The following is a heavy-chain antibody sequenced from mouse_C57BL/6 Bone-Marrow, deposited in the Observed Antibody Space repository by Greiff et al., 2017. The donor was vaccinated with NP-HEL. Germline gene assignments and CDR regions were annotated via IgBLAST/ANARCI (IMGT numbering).Heavy chain of an antibody. CDR2: IDPENGDT. J-gene: IGHJ4*01. CDR1: GFNIKDDY. Sequence: EVMLVESGAELVRPGASVKLSCTASGFNIKDDYMHWVKQRPEQGLEWIGWIDPENGDTEYASKFQGKATITADTSSNTAYLQLSSLTSEDTAVYYCTTKGYDYDAGSYYYAMDYWGQGTSVTVSS. D-gene: IGHD2-4*01. V-gene: IGHV14-4*01. CDR3: TTKGYDYDAGSYYYAMDY.